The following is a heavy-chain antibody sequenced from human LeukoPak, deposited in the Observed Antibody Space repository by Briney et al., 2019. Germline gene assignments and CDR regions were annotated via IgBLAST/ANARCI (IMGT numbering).Heavy chain of an antibody. D-gene: IGHD3-22*01. CDR3: ASSVITTTPVYFDY. V-gene: IGHV3-53*01. Sequence: ETLSLTCAVSGGSISSSNWWSWVRQAPGKGLDWVSVIYNDGSAYYADSVKGRFTISRDNSKNTLYLEMNTLKAEDTAVYYCASSVITTTPVYFDYWGQGTLVTVSS. J-gene: IGHJ4*02. CDR1: GGSISSSNW. CDR2: IYNDGSA.